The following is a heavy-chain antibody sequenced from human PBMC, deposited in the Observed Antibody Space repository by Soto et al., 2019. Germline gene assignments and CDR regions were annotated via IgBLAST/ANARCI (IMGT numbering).Heavy chain of an antibody. J-gene: IGHJ4*02. CDR3: ARGAHTYGYVFDY. CDR1: GYTFTSNA. D-gene: IGHD5-18*01. CDR2: VNAGNDYT. Sequence: QVHLVQSGAEVKKPGASVKVSCRSSGYTFTSNAIHWVRQAHGHSLEWMGWVNAGNDYTKYLQTFQGRVTISSDTAASTAYMELNSLRSEDTAVYYCARGAHTYGYVFDYWGQGTLVTVSS. V-gene: IGHV1-3*01.